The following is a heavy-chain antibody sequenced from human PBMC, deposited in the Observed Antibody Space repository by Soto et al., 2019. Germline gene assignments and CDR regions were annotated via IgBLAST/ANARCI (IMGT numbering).Heavy chain of an antibody. CDR3: ARDGDPGNAFGSGPLGGGRFDP. CDR2: IVPMFGTA. J-gene: IGHJ5*02. CDR1: GGTFGNTA. V-gene: IGHV1-69*12. Sequence: QVQLVQSGAEVKKPGSSVNVSCKTSGGTFGNTAVTWVRQAPGQGLEWMGGIVPMFGTATYAQKFQGRVTITADESTNTAYMELSTLRSDDTAVYYCARDGDPGNAFGSGPLGGGRFDPWGQGTLVTVSS. D-gene: IGHD3-3*01.